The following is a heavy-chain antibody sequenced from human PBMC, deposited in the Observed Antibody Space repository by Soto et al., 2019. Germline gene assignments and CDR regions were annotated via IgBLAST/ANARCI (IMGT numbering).Heavy chain of an antibody. CDR2: ISYDGSNK. D-gene: IGHD1-26*01. CDR1: GFTFSSYG. V-gene: IGHV3-30*18. CDR3: AKDLSEWEHSGAFDI. Sequence: GGSLRLSCAASGFTFSSYGMHWVRQAPGKGLEWVAVISYDGSNKYYADSVKGRFTISRDNSKNTLYLQMNSLRAEDTAVYYRAKDLSEWEHSGAFDIWGQGTMVTVSS. J-gene: IGHJ3*02.